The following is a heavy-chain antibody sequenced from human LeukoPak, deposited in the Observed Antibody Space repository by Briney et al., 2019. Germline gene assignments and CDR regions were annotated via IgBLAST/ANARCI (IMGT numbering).Heavy chain of an antibody. Sequence: ASVKVSCKASGYTFTSYGISWVRQAPGQGLEWMGRISAYNGNTNYAQKLQGRVTMTTDTSTSTAYMELRSLRSDDTAVYYCARDQEYYDILTGPSFDYWGQGTLVTVSS. J-gene: IGHJ4*02. V-gene: IGHV1-18*01. D-gene: IGHD3-9*01. CDR3: ARDQEYYDILTGPSFDY. CDR1: GYTFTSYG. CDR2: ISAYNGNT.